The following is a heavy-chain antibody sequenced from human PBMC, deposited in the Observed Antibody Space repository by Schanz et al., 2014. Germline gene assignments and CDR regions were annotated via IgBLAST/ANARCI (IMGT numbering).Heavy chain of an antibody. CDR3: ARGRGCTGGSCYSWFDL. CDR1: GYTFTSYG. J-gene: IGHJ5*02. CDR2: ISPYNGNT. D-gene: IGHD2-15*01. V-gene: IGHV1-18*01. Sequence: QVQLVQSGAEVKKPGASVKVSCKASGYTFTSYGISWVRQAPGQGLEWMGWISPYNGNTNYAQKLQGRVAMTRNTSISTAYMELSSLRSEDTPVYYCARGRGCTGGSCYSWFDLWGQGTLVTVSS.